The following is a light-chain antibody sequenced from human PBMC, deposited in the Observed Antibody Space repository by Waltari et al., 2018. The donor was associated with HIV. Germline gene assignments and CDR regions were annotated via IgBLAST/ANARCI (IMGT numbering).Light chain of an antibody. J-gene: IGLJ2*01. CDR1: TPHLAAAYD. Sequence: QSALTQPPSLPRAPRPRVPTPSTRSTPHLAAAYDAHWYQQLPGTTPKLLIYGNNNRPSGVPDRFSGSKSGTSASLAITGLQADDEADYYCQSYDSSLVIFGGGTKLTVL. V-gene: IGLV1-40*01. CDR2: GNN. CDR3: QSYDSSLVI.